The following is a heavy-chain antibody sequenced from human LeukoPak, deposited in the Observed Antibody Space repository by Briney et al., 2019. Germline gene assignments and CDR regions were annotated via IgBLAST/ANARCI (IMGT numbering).Heavy chain of an antibody. D-gene: IGHD2-15*01. CDR2: IWNDGSNK. J-gene: IGHJ4*02. V-gene: IGHV3-33*01. CDR3: ARGLGKYCSGGSCYPPANY. Sequence: GRSLRLSCAASGFTFSSYGMHWVRQAPGKGLEWVAVIWNDGSNKYYADSVKGRFTISRDNSKNTLYLQMNSLRAEDTAVYYCARGLGKYCSGGSCYPPANYWGQGTLVTVSS. CDR1: GFTFSSYG.